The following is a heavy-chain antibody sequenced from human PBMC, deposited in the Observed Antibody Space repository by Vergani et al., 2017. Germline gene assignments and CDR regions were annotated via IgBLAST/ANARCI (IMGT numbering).Heavy chain of an antibody. J-gene: IGHJ4*02. CDR1: GYTFTSYG. Sequence: VQLVPSGGEVKKPGASVKVSCKASGYTFTSYGINWVRQAPGQGLEWMGWISAYNGNTNYAQKFQGRVTMTTDTSTSTAYMELRSLRSDDKAIYYCARVAAMGYYFDYWGQGTLVTVSS. CDR2: ISAYNGNT. V-gene: IGHV1-18*04. D-gene: IGHD5-18*01. CDR3: ARVAAMGYYFDY.